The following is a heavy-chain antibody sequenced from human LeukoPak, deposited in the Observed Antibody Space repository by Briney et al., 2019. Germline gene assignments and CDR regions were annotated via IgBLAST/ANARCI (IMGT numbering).Heavy chain of an antibody. CDR1: GFSLRTSGVG. V-gene: IGHV2-5*01. Sequence: SGPTLVKPTQTLTLTCTFSGFSLRTSGVGVGWIRHPPGKALEWLAFIYWNDDEPYSPSLKSRLTITKDTSKNQVVLTMTNMYPVDTATYFCAHTTTVVLGFDYWGQGTLVTVSS. CDR2: IYWNDDE. CDR3: AHTTTVVLGFDY. J-gene: IGHJ4*02. D-gene: IGHD4-11*01.